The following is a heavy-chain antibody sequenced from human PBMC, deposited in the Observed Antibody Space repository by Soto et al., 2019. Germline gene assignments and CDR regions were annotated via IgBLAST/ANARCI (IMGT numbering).Heavy chain of an antibody. D-gene: IGHD4-17*01. CDR1: GYTFTSYY. CDR3: ARGGSFDYGDPWYFDL. Sequence: QVQLVQSGAEVKKPGASVKVSCKASGYTFTSYYMHWVRQAPGQGLEWMGIINPSGGSTSYAQKFQGRVTMTRDTSTSTVYMELSSLRSEDTAVYYCARGGSFDYGDPWYFDLWGRGTLVTVSS. V-gene: IGHV1-46*01. CDR2: INPSGGST. J-gene: IGHJ2*01.